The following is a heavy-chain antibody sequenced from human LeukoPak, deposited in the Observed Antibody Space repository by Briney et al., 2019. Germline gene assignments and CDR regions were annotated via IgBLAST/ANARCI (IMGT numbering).Heavy chain of an antibody. CDR3: ARDQYYDSKGWFDP. CDR1: GGSISSYY. CDR2: FYYSGST. D-gene: IGHD3-22*01. J-gene: IGHJ5*02. Sequence: SETLSLTCSVSGGSISSYYWSWIRQPPGKGLEWIGFFYYSGSTNYNPSLKSRVTISLDTSKNQFSLNLTSVTAADTAVYYCARDQYYDSKGWFDPWGQGTLVTVSS. V-gene: IGHV4-59*01.